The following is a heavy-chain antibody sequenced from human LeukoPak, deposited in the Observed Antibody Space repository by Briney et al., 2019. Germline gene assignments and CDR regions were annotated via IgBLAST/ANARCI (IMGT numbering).Heavy chain of an antibody. CDR2: IYYSGRT. V-gene: IGHV4-39*01. J-gene: IGHJ1*01. CDR1: SDSICSSNYY. Sequence: PSETLSLTCTVSSDSICSSNYYWGWVRQPPGMGLEWIGDIYYSGRTYYNSSLKSRLTLSVDTSRNQFSLKLSSVSASDTAAYYCARRRYYDSTGYLDWGQGTLVSVSP. CDR3: ARRRYYDSTGYLD. D-gene: IGHD3-22*01.